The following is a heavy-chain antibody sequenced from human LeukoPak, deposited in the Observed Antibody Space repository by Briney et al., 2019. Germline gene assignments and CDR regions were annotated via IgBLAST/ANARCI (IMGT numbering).Heavy chain of an antibody. CDR2: ISSSGSTI. CDR3: ARADLAAAGTYNMDV. D-gene: IGHD6-13*01. J-gene: IGHJ6*03. CDR1: GFTFSDYY. Sequence: GGSLSLSCAASGFTFSDYYMSWIRQAPGKGLEWVSYISSSGSTIYYADSVKGRFTISRDNAKNSQYLQMNSLRAEDTAVYYCARADLAAAGTYNMDVSGKGNTLSVSS. V-gene: IGHV3-11*04.